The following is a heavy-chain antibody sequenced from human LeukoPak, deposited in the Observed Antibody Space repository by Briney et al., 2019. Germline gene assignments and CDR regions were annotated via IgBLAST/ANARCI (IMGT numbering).Heavy chain of an antibody. CDR1: GGTFSSYA. D-gene: IGHD6-19*01. J-gene: IGHJ4*02. CDR3: ARGSVAGTRLLDY. V-gene: IGHV1-69*13. Sequence: ASVNVSCKASGGTFSSYAISWVRQAPGQGLEWMGGIIPIFGTANYAQKFQGRVTITADESTSTAYMELSSLRSEDTAVYYCARGSVAGTRLLDYWGQGTLVTVSS. CDR2: IIPIFGTA.